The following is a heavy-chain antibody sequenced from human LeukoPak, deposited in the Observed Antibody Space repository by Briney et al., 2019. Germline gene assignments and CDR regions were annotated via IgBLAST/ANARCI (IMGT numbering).Heavy chain of an antibody. CDR3: VREGDCSGGSCYKWHNWFDP. J-gene: IGHJ5*02. CDR1: QFTFSSYW. CDR2: IDQHGNKK. D-gene: IGHD2-15*01. V-gene: IGHV3-7*01. Sequence: GGSLGLSCAASQFTFSSYWMSWVRQAPGKGLEWVANIDQHGNKKYFVDSVKGRFTISRDNAKNSLYLQMNSLRAEDTAVYYCVREGDCSGGSCYKWHNWFDPWGQGTLVTVSS.